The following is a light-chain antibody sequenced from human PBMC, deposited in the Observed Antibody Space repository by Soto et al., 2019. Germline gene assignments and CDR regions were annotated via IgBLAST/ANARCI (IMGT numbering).Light chain of an antibody. Sequence: EIVMTQSPATLSVSPGERATLSCRASQSVSSSLAWYQQKPGQAPRLLISGASTRATGVPARFSGSGSGTEFTLTISSLQSEVFAVYYCQQYNNWPPVTFGQGTKVEIK. CDR1: QSVSSS. J-gene: IGKJ1*01. CDR2: GAS. CDR3: QQYNNWPPVT. V-gene: IGKV3-15*01.